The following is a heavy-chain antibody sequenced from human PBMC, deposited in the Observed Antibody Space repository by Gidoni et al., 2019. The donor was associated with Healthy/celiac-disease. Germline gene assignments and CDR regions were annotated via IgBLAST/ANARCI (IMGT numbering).Heavy chain of an antibody. CDR1: GFTFSNAW. Sequence: EVQLVESGGGLVKPGGSVRLSCAASGFTFSNAWMSWVRQAPGKGLEWVGRIKSKTDGGTTDYAAPVKGRFTISRDDSKNTLYLQMNSLKTEDTAVYYCTVRFLEWSYYYYMDVWGKGTTVTVSS. D-gene: IGHD3-3*01. V-gene: IGHV3-15*01. J-gene: IGHJ6*03. CDR2: IKSKTDGGTT. CDR3: TVRFLEWSYYYYMDV.